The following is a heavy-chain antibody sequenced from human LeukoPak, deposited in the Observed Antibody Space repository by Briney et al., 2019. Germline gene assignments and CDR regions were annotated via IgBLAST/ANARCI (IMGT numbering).Heavy chain of an antibody. J-gene: IGHJ6*02. CDR1: GFTFSDYY. CDR3: ARDGRALLVDGMDV. D-gene: IGHD2-15*01. Sequence: GGSLRLSCAASGFTFSDYYMSWIRQAPGKGLEWVSYISSSGSTIYYADSVKGRLTISRDNAKNSLYLQMNSLRAEDTAVYYCARDGRALLVDGMDVWGQGTTVTVSS. V-gene: IGHV3-11*01. CDR2: ISSSGSTI.